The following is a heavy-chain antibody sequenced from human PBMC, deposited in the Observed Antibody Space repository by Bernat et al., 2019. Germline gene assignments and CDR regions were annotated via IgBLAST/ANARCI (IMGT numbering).Heavy chain of an antibody. D-gene: IGHD3-10*01. CDR3: ARDNPNYFGSGNYIDY. J-gene: IGHJ4*02. CDR2: INTNTGNP. V-gene: IGHV7-4-1*02. CDR1: GYTFTSYA. Sequence: QVQLVQSGSELKKPGASVRVSCKASGYTFTSYAINWVRQAPGQGLEWMGRINTNTGNPTYAQGFTGRFVFSLDTSVSAAYLQITNLKAEDSAVYYCARDNPNYFGSGNYIDYWGQGTLVTVSS.